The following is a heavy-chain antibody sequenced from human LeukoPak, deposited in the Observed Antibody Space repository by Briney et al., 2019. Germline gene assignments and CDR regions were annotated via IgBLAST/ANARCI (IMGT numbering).Heavy chain of an antibody. CDR3: ARAVDTAMDFDY. J-gene: IGHJ4*02. V-gene: IGHV1-18*01. D-gene: IGHD5-18*01. CDR1: GYTFTSYG. CDR2: ISAYNGNT. Sequence: ASVKVSCKASGYTFTSYGISWVRQAPGQGLEWMGWISAYNGNTNYAQKLQGRVTMTTDTSTSTVYMELSSLRSEDTAVYCCARAVDTAMDFDYWGQGTLVTVSS.